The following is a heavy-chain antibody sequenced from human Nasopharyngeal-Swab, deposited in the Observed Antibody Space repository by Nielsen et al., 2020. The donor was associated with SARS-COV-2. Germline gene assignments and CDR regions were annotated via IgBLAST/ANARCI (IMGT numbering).Heavy chain of an antibody. V-gene: IGHV3-66*01. D-gene: IGHD6-13*01. J-gene: IGHJ4*02. CDR1: GFTVSSNY. CDR2: IYSGGST. Sequence: GESLKISCAASGFTVSSNYMSWVRQAPGKGLEWVSVIYSGGSTYYADSVKGRFTISRDNSKNTLYLQMNSLRAEDTAVYYCARVGGSSPLDYWGQGTLVTVS. CDR3: ARVGGSSPLDY.